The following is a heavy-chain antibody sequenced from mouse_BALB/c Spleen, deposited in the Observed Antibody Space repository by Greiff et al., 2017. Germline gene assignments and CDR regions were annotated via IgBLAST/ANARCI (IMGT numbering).Heavy chain of an antibody. Sequence: VQLQQPGAELVKPGASVKLSCKASGYTFTSYWMHWVKQRPGQGLEWIGEIGPADSYTNYNQKFKGKATLTVDKSTSTVYMPLSSLTSEDSAVYYCARWDGYYSYWGQGTTLTVSS. CDR3: ARWDGYYSY. V-gene: IGHV1-69*02. D-gene: IGHD2-3*01. J-gene: IGHJ2*01. CDR1: GYTFTSYW. CDR2: IGPADSYT.